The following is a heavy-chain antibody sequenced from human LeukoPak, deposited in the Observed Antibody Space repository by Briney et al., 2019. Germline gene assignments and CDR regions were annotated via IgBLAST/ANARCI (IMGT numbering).Heavy chain of an antibody. CDR1: GGSISSSSYY. Sequence: SETLSLTCTVSGGSISSSSYYWGWIRQPPGKGLEWIGSIYYSGSTYYNPSLKSRVTISVDTSKNQFSLKLSSVTAADTAVYYCARTPENYDFWGGYSAPSMDVWGKGTTVTVSS. V-gene: IGHV4-39*01. D-gene: IGHD3-3*01. CDR2: IYYSGST. J-gene: IGHJ6*03. CDR3: ARTPENYDFWGGYSAPSMDV.